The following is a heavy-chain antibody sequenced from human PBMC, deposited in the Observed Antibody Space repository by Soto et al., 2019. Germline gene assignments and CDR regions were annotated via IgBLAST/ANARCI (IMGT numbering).Heavy chain of an antibody. V-gene: IGHV1-24*01. Sequence: ASVKVSCKVSGYTLTELSMHWVRQAPGKGLEWMGGFDPEDGETIYAQKFQGRVTMTEDTSTDTAYMELSSLRSEDTAVYYCATAILSEPPDYGDYVGTFDYWGQGTLVTVSS. D-gene: IGHD4-17*01. CDR1: GYTLTELS. J-gene: IGHJ4*02. CDR3: ATAILSEPPDYGDYVGTFDY. CDR2: FDPEDGET.